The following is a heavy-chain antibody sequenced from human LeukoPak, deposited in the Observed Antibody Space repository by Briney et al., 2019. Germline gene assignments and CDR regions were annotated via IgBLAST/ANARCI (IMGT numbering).Heavy chain of an antibody. CDR3: ARERWELRTDY. D-gene: IGHD1-26*01. V-gene: IGHV1-2*06. CDR2: INPNSGGT. CDR1: GYTFTGYY. J-gene: IGHJ4*02. Sequence: GASVKVSCKASGYTFTGYYMHWVRQAPGQGLEWMGRINPNSGGTNYAQKFQGRVTMTRDTSIGTAYMELSRLRSDDTAVYYCARERWELRTDYWGQGTLVTVSS.